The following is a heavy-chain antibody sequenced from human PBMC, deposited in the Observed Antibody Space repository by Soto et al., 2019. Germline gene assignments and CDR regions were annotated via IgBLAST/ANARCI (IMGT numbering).Heavy chain of an antibody. Sequence: GGSLRLSCAASGFTFSSYAMSWVRQAPGKGLEWVSAISGSGGSTYYADSVKGRFTISRDNSKNTLYLQMNSLRAEDTAVFYCAKQRTGDDAFDIWGQGTMVTVSS. V-gene: IGHV3-23*01. J-gene: IGHJ3*02. CDR3: AKQRTGDDAFDI. CDR1: GFTFSSYA. CDR2: ISGSGGST. D-gene: IGHD7-27*01.